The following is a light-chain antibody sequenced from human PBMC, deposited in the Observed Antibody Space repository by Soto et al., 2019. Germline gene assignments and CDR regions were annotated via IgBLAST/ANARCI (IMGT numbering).Light chain of an antibody. Sequence: QSVLTQPASVSGSPGQSITISCTGSSSAVGSYRLVSWYQHHPGKVPKLILFEGSKRPSGVSNRFSGSEPDNTGSLTISGLQAEDEADYYCCSSAPSRTFVFGTGTKVTVL. V-gene: IGLV2-23*01. CDR2: EGS. CDR3: CSSAPSRTFV. J-gene: IGLJ1*01. CDR1: SSAVGSYRL.